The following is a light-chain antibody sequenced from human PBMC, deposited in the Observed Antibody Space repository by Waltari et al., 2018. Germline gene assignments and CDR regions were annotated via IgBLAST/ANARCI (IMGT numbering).Light chain of an antibody. CDR3: AVWDDSLNGLI. Sequence: QSVLTQPPSASGTPGQRVTISRSGSSSHIGKHTVTWYQQLPGTAPKLVIYFNDQRPSGVPDRFSGSKSGTSASLAISGLQSEDEADFHCAVWDDSLNGLIFGGGTKLTVL. CDR1: SSHIGKHT. CDR2: FND. J-gene: IGLJ2*01. V-gene: IGLV1-44*01.